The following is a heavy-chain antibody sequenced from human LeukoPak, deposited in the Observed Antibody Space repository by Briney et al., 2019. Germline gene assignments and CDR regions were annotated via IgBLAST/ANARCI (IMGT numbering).Heavy chain of an antibody. CDR1: GFTFSDYL. CDR2: IKADGSEK. CDR3: ARDHPYYDISGPRFDY. V-gene: IGHV3-7*01. Sequence: PGESLRLSCAASGFTFSDYLMTWVRQAPGKGLEWVADIKADGSEKYYADSVRGRFTIIRDNAKNSLYLQMNSLRAEDTAVYYCARDHPYYDISGPRFDYWGQGTRVTVSS. J-gene: IGHJ4*02. D-gene: IGHD3-9*01.